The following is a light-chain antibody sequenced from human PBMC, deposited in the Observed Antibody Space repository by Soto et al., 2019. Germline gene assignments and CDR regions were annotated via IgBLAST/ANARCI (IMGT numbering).Light chain of an antibody. V-gene: IGKV3-20*01. J-gene: IGKJ5*01. CDR3: QQYGSSPST. Sequence: EIVLTQSPGTLSLSPGERATLSCRATQSVISNYLAWYQQKPGQAPRLLIYGASSRATGIPDRFSGSGSATDFTLTISRLEPEDLAVYYCQQYGSSPSTFGQGTRLEIK. CDR2: GAS. CDR1: QSVISNY.